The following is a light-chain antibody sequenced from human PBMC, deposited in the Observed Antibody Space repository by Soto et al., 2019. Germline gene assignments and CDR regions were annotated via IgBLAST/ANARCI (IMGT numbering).Light chain of an antibody. CDR1: QSISSW. V-gene: IGKV1-5*01. CDR2: DAS. J-gene: IGKJ3*01. CDR3: QQYNSYSLLFT. Sequence: DIQMTQSPPTLSASVGDRVTITCRASQSISSWWAWYQQKPGKAPKLLIYDASSLESGVPSRFSGSGSGTEFTLTITSVQPDDFATYYCQQYNSYSLLFTFGPGTKVDIK.